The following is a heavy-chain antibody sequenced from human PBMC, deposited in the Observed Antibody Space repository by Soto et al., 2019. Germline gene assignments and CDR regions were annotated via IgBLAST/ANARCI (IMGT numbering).Heavy chain of an antibody. J-gene: IGHJ6*02. CDR3: VREGVRGMDV. CDR1: GYTFTSYD. CDR2: MNPNSGNT. V-gene: IGHV1-8*01. D-gene: IGHD3-16*01. Sequence: QVQLVQSGAEVKKPGASVKVSCKASGYTFTSYDINWVRQATGQGLEWMGWMNPNSGNTGYAQTFQGRVTVTRDTSISTASMELSRRRCEDTAVYYCVREGVRGMDVWGQGTRVTVSS.